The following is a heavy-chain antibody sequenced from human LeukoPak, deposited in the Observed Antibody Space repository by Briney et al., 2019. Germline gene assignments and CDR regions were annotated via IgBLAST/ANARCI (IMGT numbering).Heavy chain of an antibody. V-gene: IGHV4-59*01. CDR3: VGITMVRGVITLDY. Sequence: SETLSLTCTVSGGSISSYYWSWIRQPPRKGLEWIGYIYYSGSTNYNPSLKSRVTISVDTSKNQFSLKLSSVTAADTAVYYCVGITMVRGVITLDYWGQGTLVTVSS. D-gene: IGHD3-10*01. CDR1: GGSISSYY. CDR2: IYYSGST. J-gene: IGHJ4*02.